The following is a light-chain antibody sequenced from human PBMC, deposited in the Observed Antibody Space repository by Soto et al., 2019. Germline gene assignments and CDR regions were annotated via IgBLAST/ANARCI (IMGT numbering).Light chain of an antibody. CDR1: QSVSSY. CDR3: QQRSNWPLT. CDR2: DAS. Sequence: EIVLTHSPGTLSLSPWDIATLSCRAGQSVSSYLAWYQQKPGQAPRLLIYDASNRATGIPARFSGSGSGTDFTLTISSLEPEDFAVYYCQQRSNWPLTFGGGTKVDIK. J-gene: IGKJ4*01. V-gene: IGKV3-11*01.